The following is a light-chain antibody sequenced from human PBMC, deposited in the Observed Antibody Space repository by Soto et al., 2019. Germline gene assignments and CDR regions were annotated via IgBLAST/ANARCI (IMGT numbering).Light chain of an antibody. J-gene: IGKJ1*01. CDR3: QQSYSTPRT. CDR1: ETISSY. CDR2: AAS. Sequence: DIQLTQSPSSLSASVGERVTITCRASETISSYVNWYQQKPGKAPKLLIYAASSLQSGVPSRFSGSRSGTDFSLTINSLQPEYFATYYWQQSYSTPRTFGQGAKVDIK. V-gene: IGKV1-39*01.